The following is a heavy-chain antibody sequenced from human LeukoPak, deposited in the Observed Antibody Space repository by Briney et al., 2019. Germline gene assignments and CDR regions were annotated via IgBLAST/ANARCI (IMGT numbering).Heavy chain of an antibody. J-gene: IGHJ4*02. D-gene: IGHD3-10*01. CDR2: IKQDGSEK. Sequence: GGSLRLSCAASGFTFSEYWMSWVRQAPGKGLEWVANIKQDGSEKYYVDSVRGRFTISRDNAKSSLYLQMNSLRAEDTAVYYRARGPTPSFYYGSGSYYSLDYWGQGTLVTVSS. CDR3: ARGPTPSFYYGSGSYYSLDY. CDR1: GFTFSEYW. V-gene: IGHV3-7*01.